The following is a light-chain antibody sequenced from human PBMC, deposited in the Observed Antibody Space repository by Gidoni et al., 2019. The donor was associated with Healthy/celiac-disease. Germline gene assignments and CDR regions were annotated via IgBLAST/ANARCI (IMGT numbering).Light chain of an antibody. CDR1: QSVSSY. CDR3: QQCRSWPYT. J-gene: IGKJ2*01. CDR2: DAS. Sequence: EIVLTQSPATLSLSPGERATLSCRASQSVSSYLAWYQQKPGQAPRLLIYDASNRATGIPARFSGSGSGTDFTLTISSLEPGDFAVYYCQQCRSWPYTFGQGTKLEIK. V-gene: IGKV3-11*01.